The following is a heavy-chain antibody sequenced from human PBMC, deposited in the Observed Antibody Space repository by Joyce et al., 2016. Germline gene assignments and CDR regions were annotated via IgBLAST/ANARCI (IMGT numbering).Heavy chain of an antibody. V-gene: IGHV4-34*01. CDR3: ARGGYCSGTTCYRVWRGLRDYYYYYMDV. D-gene: IGHD2-2*01. Sequence: QVQLQQWGTGLLKPSETLSLTCAVYGGSFSGFYWTWIRQPPGKGLEWIGGINNSGSTNYTPSLRGRVTISSDRSKIHFSLQLRSVTAADTAVYYCARGGYCSGTTCYRVWRGLRDYYYYYMDVWAKGTTVTVSS. J-gene: IGHJ6*03. CDR1: GGSFSGFY. CDR2: INNSGST.